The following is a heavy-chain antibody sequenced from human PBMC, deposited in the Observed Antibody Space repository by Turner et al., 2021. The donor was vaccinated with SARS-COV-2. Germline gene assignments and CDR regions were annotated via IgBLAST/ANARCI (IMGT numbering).Heavy chain of an antibody. Sequence: EVQLLESGGGLVQPGDSLGLPWPGPGFNFEDYAMTWVRQASGRGLHLVSSITCRSDKTYYASSLKGRFTVSRDNSKSTLYLQVNSLRAEDTAVYYCAKGDHPYGDYITPFDHWGQGTLVTVSS. CDR1: GFNFEDYA. CDR2: ITCRSDKT. J-gene: IGHJ4*02. V-gene: IGHV3-23*01. D-gene: IGHD4-17*01. CDR3: AKGDHPYGDYITPFDH.